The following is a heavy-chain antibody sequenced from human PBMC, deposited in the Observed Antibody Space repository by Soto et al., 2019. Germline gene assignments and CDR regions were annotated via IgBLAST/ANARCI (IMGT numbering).Heavy chain of an antibody. D-gene: IGHD4-4*01. CDR2: MNPNSGNT. CDR3: ARGGYSISGYYYGMDV. Sequence: GASVKVSCKASGYTFTSYDINWVRQATGQGLEWMGWMNPNSGNTGYAQKFQGRVTMTRNTSISTAYMELSSLRSEDTAVYYCARGGYSISGYYYGMDVWGQGTTVTVSS. CDR1: GYTFTSYD. J-gene: IGHJ6*02. V-gene: IGHV1-8*01.